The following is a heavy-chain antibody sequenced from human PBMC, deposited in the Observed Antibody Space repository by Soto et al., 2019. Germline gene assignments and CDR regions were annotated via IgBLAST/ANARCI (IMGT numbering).Heavy chain of an antibody. CDR2: ISGSGDSA. Sequence: VQLLESGGGLVQPGGSLRLSCAASGFIFRDYAMNWVRQAPGKGLEWVSDISGSGDSARYADSVKGRFTISRDNSRNTLYLQINSLRVEDTAVYYCGKERRGSGWSVCNFWGQGTLVTVSS. CDR3: GKERRGSGWSVCNF. V-gene: IGHV3-23*01. CDR1: GFIFRDYA. D-gene: IGHD6-19*01. J-gene: IGHJ4*02.